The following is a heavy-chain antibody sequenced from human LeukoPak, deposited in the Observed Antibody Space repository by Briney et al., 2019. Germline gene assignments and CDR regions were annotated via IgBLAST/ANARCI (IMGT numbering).Heavy chain of an antibody. Sequence: AAVKVSCKASGYSFFNYDINWVRQAAGQGLEWMGWMSPNSGNTGYVQKFQGRVTMTSNSSLNTAYMELNDLRSADTAVYYCARVRRTTVVIPSRPNYHLDVWGKGTTVTVFS. D-gene: IGHD4-23*01. CDR3: ARVRRTTVVIPSRPNYHLDV. CDR1: GYSFFNYD. CDR2: MSPNSGNT. J-gene: IGHJ6*03. V-gene: IGHV1-8*01.